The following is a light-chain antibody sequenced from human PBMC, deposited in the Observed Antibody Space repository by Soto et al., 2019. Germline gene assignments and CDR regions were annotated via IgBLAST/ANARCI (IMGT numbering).Light chain of an antibody. V-gene: IGKV3-11*01. CDR2: DAS. CDR1: QSVSTY. J-gene: IGKJ2*01. Sequence: EIVLTQSPATLSLSPGERATLSCRASQSVSTYLAWYQQKPGQAPRLLIYDASNRATGIPARFSGSGSGTDFTLTISSLEPEDFAVYYCQHYGSSPPYTFGQGTKLKIK. CDR3: QHYGSSPPYT.